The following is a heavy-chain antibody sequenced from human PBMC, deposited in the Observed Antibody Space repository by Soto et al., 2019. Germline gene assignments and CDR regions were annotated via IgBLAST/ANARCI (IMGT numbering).Heavy chain of an antibody. CDR3: ARSTWGIAGRPPYYNYMDV. J-gene: IGHJ6*03. CDR2: IYPGDSDT. Sequence: GESLKISCKGSGYSFTSYWIGWVRQMPGKGLEWMGIIYPGDSDTRYSPTFQGQVTISADKSINTAYLQWSSLKASDTAMYYCARSTWGIAGRPPYYNYMDVWGKGTTVTVSS. D-gene: IGHD6-6*01. V-gene: IGHV5-51*01. CDR1: GYSFTSYW.